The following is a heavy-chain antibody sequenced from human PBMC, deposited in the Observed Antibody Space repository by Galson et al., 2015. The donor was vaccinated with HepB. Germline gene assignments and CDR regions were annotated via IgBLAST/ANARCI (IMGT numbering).Heavy chain of an antibody. D-gene: IGHD6-13*01. V-gene: IGHV1-46*04. CDR1: GYTFTSYY. CDR3: ARDPAAAGYFDY. CDR2: INPSGGST. Sequence: SVKVPCKASGYTFTSYYMHWVRQAPGQGLEWMGIINPSGGSTSYAQKLQGRVTMTRDTSTSTVYMELSSLRSEDTAVYYCARDPAAAGYFDYWGQGTLVTVSS. J-gene: IGHJ4*02.